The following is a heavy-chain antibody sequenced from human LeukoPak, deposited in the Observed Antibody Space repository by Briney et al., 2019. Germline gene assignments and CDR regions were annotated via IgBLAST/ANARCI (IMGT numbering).Heavy chain of an antibody. CDR1: HYSISSGYY. J-gene: IGHJ4*02. CDR3: ASTITVTTDY. V-gene: IGHV4-38-2*01. CDR2: IFHSGSV. Sequence: SETLSLTCAVSHYSISSGYYWGWMRQPPGEGLEYIGSIFHSGSVYYNPSLKSRVTISVDTSKNQFSLKLSSVTAADTAVYYCASTITVTTDYWGQGTLVTVSS. D-gene: IGHD4-17*01.